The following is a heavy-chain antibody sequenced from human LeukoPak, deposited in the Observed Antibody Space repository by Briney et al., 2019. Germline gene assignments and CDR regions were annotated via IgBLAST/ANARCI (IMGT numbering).Heavy chain of an antibody. Sequence: ASETLSLTCAVYGGSFSGYYWSWIRQPPGKGLEWIGEINHSGSTNYNPSLKSRVTISVDTSKNQFSLKLSSVTAADTAVYYCAQTSCSGGSCYPGYYGMDVWGQGTTVTVSS. CDR1: GGSFSGYY. CDR2: INHSGST. D-gene: IGHD2-15*01. J-gene: IGHJ6*02. V-gene: IGHV4-34*01. CDR3: AQTSCSGGSCYPGYYGMDV.